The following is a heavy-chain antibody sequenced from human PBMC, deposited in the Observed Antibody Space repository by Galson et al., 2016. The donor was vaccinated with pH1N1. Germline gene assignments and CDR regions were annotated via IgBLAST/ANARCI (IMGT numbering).Heavy chain of an antibody. J-gene: IGHJ3*02. CDR1: GFTFISYA. D-gene: IGHD6-6*01. CDR3: TKGGSIAAPDEAFDI. CDR2: ISGSGGNT. V-gene: IGHV3-23*01. Sequence: SLRLSCAASGFTFISYAMSWVRQAPGKGLEWVSVISGSGGNTYYGDSMKGRFTISRDNSKNTLYLQMNSLRAEDTAVYYCTKGGSIAAPDEAFDIWGQGTMVTVSS.